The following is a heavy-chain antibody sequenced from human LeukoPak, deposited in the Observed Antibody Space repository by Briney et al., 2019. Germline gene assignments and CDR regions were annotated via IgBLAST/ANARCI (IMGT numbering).Heavy chain of an antibody. D-gene: IGHD3-9*01. CDR2: TSGSGIST. V-gene: IGHV3-23*01. CDR1: GGSFSGYY. J-gene: IGHJ4*02. Sequence: ETLSLTCAVYGGSFSGYYWSWVRQTSGKGLAWVSATSGSGISTYYAGSVKGRYTISRDNSKNTLYLQMNSLRAEDTAVYYCAKTRLTGYFPNDYWGQGTLVSV. CDR3: AKTRLTGYFPNDY.